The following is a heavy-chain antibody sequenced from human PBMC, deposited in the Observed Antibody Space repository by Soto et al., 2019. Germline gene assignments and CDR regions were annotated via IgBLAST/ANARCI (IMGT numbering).Heavy chain of an antibody. CDR2: IGTAGDT. CDR3: ARSGLIYGDRGHAFDI. Sequence: GGSLRLSCAASGFTFSSYDMHWVRQATGKGLEWVSAIGTAGDTYYPGSVKGRFTISRENAKNSLYLQMNSLRAGDTAVYYCARSGLIYGDRGHAFDIWGQGTMVTVSS. J-gene: IGHJ3*02. D-gene: IGHD4-17*01. CDR1: GFTFSSYD. V-gene: IGHV3-13*01.